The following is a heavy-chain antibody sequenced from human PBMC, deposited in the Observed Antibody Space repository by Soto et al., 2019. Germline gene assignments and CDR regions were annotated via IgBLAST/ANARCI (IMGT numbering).Heavy chain of an antibody. Sequence: EVQLAESGGDLVQPGGSLRLSCAASGFTFSNYAMNWVRQAPGKGLEWVSYISTGDSPIYYADSVKGRFTISRDNAKKSLYLQMISLRAEHTAVYYCATVCRFCSGSNSLYWGRGTLVTVSS. CDR1: GFTFSNYA. V-gene: IGHV3-48*03. D-gene: IGHD2-15*01. J-gene: IGHJ4*02. CDR2: ISTGDSPI. CDR3: ATVCRFCSGSNSLY.